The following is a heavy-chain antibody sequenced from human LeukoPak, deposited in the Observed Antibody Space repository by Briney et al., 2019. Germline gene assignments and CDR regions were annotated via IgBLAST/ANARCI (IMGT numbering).Heavy chain of an antibody. J-gene: IGHJ3*02. CDR1: GYSISSGYY. CDR2: IYHSGST. CDR3: AREDIVLMVYAMGAFDI. V-gene: IGHV4-38-2*02. Sequence: PSETLSLTCAVSGYSISSGYYWGLIRQPPGKGLEWIGSIYHSGSTYYNPSLKSRVTISVDTSKNQFSLKLSSVTAADTAVYYCAREDIVLMVYAMGAFDIWGQGTMVTVSS. D-gene: IGHD2-8*01.